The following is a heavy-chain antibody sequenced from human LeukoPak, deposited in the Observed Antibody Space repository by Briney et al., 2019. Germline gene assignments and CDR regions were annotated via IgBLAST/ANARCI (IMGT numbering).Heavy chain of an antibody. V-gene: IGHV1-2*02. CDR1: GYTFTGYY. D-gene: IGHD4-17*01. Sequence: ASVNVSCKASGYTFTGYYMHWVRQAPGQGLEWMGWINPNSGGTNYAQKFQGRVTMTRDTPISTAYMELSRLRSDDTAVYYCARVRQPYGDSPHFDYWGQGTLVTVSS. J-gene: IGHJ4*02. CDR3: ARVRQPYGDSPHFDY. CDR2: INPNSGGT.